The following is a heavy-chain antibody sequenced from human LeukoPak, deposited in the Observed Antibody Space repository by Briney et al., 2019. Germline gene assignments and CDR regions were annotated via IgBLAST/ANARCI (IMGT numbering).Heavy chain of an antibody. J-gene: IGHJ4*02. V-gene: IGHV3-74*01. CDR2: INSDGSST. Sequence: GGSLRLSCAASGFTFSSYWMHWVRQAPGKGLVWVSHINSDGSSTSYADSVKGRFTISRDNAKNTLYLQMNSLRAEDTAVYYCASAWNYWGQGTLVTVSS. CDR1: GFTFSSYW. CDR3: ASAWNY.